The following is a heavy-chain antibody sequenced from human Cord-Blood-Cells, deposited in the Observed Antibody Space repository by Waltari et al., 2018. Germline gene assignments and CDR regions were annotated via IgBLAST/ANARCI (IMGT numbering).Heavy chain of an antibody. J-gene: IGHJ4*02. Sequence: QVQLVQSGAEVKKHGSSVKVSCKASGGTFSSYAISWVRQAAGQGLGWMGVIIPSFGTANSAQKCQGRVTITADESTSTAYMELSSLRSEDTAVYYCARRRGNYDSSGYYDYWGQGTLVTVSS. CDR1: GGTFSSYA. CDR2: IIPSFGTA. V-gene: IGHV1-69*01. D-gene: IGHD3-22*01. CDR3: ARRRGNYDSSGYYDY.